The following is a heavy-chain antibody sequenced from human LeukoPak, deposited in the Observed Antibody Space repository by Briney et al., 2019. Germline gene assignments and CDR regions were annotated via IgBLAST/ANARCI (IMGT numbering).Heavy chain of an antibody. D-gene: IGHD3-10*01. J-gene: IGHJ4*02. CDR3: AKDGAGYYGSWSYYNDQTGWPDY. CDR1: GYICTGYY. CDR2: INPNSGGT. Sequence: AAVKVSCKASGYICTGYYMHWVRQAPGQGLEGMGRINPNSGGTNYAQKFHGRVTMTRDTSINTAYMELTRLRSDDTAVYYCAKDGAGYYGSWSYYNDQTGWPDYWGQGPLVTVSS. V-gene: IGHV1-2*06.